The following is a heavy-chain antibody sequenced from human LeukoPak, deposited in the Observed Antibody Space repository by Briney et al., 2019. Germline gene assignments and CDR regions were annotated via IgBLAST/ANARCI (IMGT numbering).Heavy chain of an antibody. V-gene: IGHV1-2*02. CDR3: ARGRLPNYYDSSGYYDY. J-gene: IGHJ4*02. CDR2: INPNSGGT. Sequence: ASVKVSCKASGYTFTGYYMHWVRQAPGQGLEWMGWINPNSGGTNYAQKFQGRVTMTRDTSISTAYMELSRLRSDDTAVYYCARGRLPNYYDSSGYYDYWGQGTLVTVSS. CDR1: GYTFTGYY. D-gene: IGHD3-22*01.